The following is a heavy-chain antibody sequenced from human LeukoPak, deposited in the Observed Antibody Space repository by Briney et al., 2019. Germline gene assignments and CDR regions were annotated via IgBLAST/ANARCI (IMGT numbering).Heavy chain of an antibody. J-gene: IGHJ2*01. V-gene: IGHV3-23*01. D-gene: IGHD1-26*01. CDR3: AKDFGGSDYDWYFDL. CDR1: GFTFKNYA. Sequence: GGSLRLSCAASGFTFKNYAMNWVRQSPGQGLEWVSTISGDAVTSWYADSVRGRFTISRDNSRNILYLQMNSLRAEDTAIYYCAKDFGGSDYDWYFDLWGRGTVVTVSS. CDR2: ISGDAVTS.